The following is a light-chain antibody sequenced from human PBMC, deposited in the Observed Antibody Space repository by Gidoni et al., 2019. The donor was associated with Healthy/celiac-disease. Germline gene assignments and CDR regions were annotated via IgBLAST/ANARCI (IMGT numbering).Light chain of an antibody. V-gene: IGKV4-1*01. Sequence: DIVMTPSSVSLAVSLSERATINCKSSQSVLYSSNNKNYLAWYQQKPGQPPKLLIYWASTRETGVPDRFSGSGSGTDFTLTISSLQAEDVAVYYCQQYYSTPWTFGQGTKVEIK. J-gene: IGKJ1*01. CDR1: QSVLYSSNNKNY. CDR2: WAS. CDR3: QQYYSTPWT.